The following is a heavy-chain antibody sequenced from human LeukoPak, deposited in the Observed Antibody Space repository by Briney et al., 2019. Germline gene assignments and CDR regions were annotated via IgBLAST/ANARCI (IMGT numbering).Heavy chain of an antibody. CDR1: GGSISSYY. CDR2: IYTSGNT. D-gene: IGHD2-21*02. V-gene: IGHV4-4*07. J-gene: IGHJ4*02. Sequence: SETLSLTCTVSGGSISSYYWSWLRQPAGKGLEWSGRIYTSGNTNYNPSLMSRVTMSIDTSKNQFSLKLSSVTAADTAVYYRARGRQAYCGSDCSNFDYWGQGALVTVSS. CDR3: ARGRQAYCGSDCSNFDY.